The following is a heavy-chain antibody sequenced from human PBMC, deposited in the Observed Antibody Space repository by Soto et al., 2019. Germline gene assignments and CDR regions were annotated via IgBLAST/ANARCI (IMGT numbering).Heavy chain of an antibody. V-gene: IGHV1-2*02. J-gene: IGHJ6*02. CDR3: ARLPGIAAFGTRYGMDV. D-gene: IGHD6-25*01. Sequence: GASVKVSCKASGYTFTAYYTYWVRQAPGQGLEWMGWINPNNGDTNYPQKFQGRVTLTRDTSISTVYMELTTLRSDDTAVYFCARLPGIAAFGTRYGMDVWGQGTTVTVSS. CDR2: INPNNGDT. CDR1: GYTFTAYY.